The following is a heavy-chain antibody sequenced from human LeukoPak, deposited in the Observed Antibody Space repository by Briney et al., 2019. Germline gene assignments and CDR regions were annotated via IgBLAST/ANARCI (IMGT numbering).Heavy chain of an antibody. CDR2: IKGDGSDK. V-gene: IGHV3-7*01. Sequence: GGSLRLSCAASGFTFSSSWMTWVRQAPGKGLEWLANIKGDGSDKNYVDSVKGRFTISRDNAKNSLFLQMSGLRGEDTALYYCATEHWGPNSWGQGTLVTVSS. CDR1: GFTFSSSW. D-gene: IGHD3-16*01. CDR3: ATEHWGPNS. J-gene: IGHJ4*02.